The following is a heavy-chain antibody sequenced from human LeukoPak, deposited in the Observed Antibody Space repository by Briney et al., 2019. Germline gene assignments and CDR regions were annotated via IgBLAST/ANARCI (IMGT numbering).Heavy chain of an antibody. D-gene: IGHD3-10*01. CDR3: GRALLGGSDIYTPFSY. CDR1: VYTFNIYG. J-gene: IGHJ4*02. V-gene: IGHV1-18*01. Sequence: ASVKVSCKASVYTFNIYGIIWVRQAPGQGLEWVGWISTYNGNTNYAPNIQDRVTMTTDTSTSTAYMELRSLRSDDTAVYYCGRALLGGSDIYTPFSYWGQGTLVTVSS. CDR2: ISTYNGNT.